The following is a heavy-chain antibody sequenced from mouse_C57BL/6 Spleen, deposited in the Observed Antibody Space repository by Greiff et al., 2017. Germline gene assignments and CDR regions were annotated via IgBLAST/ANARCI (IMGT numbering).Heavy chain of an antibody. J-gene: IGHJ4*01. CDR1: GFSLTSYA. CDR3: ARDDDGCCDYALDY. D-gene: IGHD2-3*01. Sequence: QVQLKQSGPGLVAPSQSLSISCTVSGFSLTSYAISWVRQPPGKGLEWLGEIWTGGGTNYNSALKSRLSIRKDNSKSKVSLKLISLQTDDTARYSCARDDDGCCDYALDYWGQGTSVTVSS. CDR2: IWTGGGT. V-gene: IGHV2-9-1*01.